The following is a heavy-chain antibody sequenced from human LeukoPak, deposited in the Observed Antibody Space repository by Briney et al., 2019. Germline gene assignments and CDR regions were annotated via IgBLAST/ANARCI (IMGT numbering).Heavy chain of an antibody. CDR2: ISSSSSYI. CDR1: GFTFSSCS. Sequence: PGGSLRLSCAASGFTFSSCSMNWVRQAPGKGLEWVSSISSSSSYIYYADSVKGRFTISRDNAKNSLYLQMNSLRAEDTAVYYCARAANEDIVVVPAAIDNYYMDVWGKGTTVTVSS. D-gene: IGHD2-2*01. CDR3: ARAANEDIVVVPAAIDNYYMDV. J-gene: IGHJ6*03. V-gene: IGHV3-21*01.